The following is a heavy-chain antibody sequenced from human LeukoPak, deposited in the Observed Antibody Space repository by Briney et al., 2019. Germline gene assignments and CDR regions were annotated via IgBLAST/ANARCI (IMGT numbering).Heavy chain of an antibody. CDR3: ARVGIVVVPAAIGGWFDP. CDR2: IYYSGST. Sequence: PSQTLSLTCTVSGGSISSGGYYWSWIRQHPGKGLEWIGYIYYSGSTYYNPSLKSRVTISVDTSKNQFSLKLSSVTAADTAVYYCARVGIVVVPAAIGGWFDPWGQGTLVTVSS. CDR1: GGSISSGGYY. J-gene: IGHJ5*02. D-gene: IGHD2-2*02. V-gene: IGHV4-31*03.